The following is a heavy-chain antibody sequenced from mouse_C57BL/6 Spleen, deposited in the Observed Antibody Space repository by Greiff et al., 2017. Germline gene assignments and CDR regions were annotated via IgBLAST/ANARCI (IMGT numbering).Heavy chain of an antibody. CDR1: GFSLSTSNMG. V-gene: IGHV8-5*01. D-gene: IGHD1-1*01. J-gene: IGHJ3*01. CDR2: IWWNADK. Sequence: QVTLKVSGPGILPPSQTLSMTCSFSGFSLSTSNMGIGWLRQPSGKGLEWLAHIWWNADKYYNPSLESRLTISKATSNNQVFLKINSVNTADTATYYCAQMGYDGSSYLPWFAYWGQGTLANGAA. CDR3: AQMGYDGSSYLPWFAY.